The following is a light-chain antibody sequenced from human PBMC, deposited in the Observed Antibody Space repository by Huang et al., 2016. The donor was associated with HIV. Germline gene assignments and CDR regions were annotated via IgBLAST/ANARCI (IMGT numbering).Light chain of an antibody. CDR1: QGIRND. J-gene: IGKJ2*01. CDR2: AAS. Sequence: AIQLTQSPSSLSASVGDRVTITCRASQGIRNDLGCYQQKPGKAPKLLIYAASNLQRGVPSRFIGSGSGTDFTLTISSLQPEDFATYYCLQDYNYPYTFGQGTKLEIK. CDR3: LQDYNYPYT. V-gene: IGKV1-6*01.